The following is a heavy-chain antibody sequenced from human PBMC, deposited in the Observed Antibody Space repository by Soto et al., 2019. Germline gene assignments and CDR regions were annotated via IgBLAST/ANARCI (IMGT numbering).Heavy chain of an antibody. V-gene: IGHV3-11*01. CDR3: ARQLERRVGAASH. Sequence: QVQLAESGGGLVKSGGSLTLSCSTSGFFFTDYFMSWIRQAPGKGLEWVSYISPSGDVTHYADSVKGRFTISRDNTKNSLFLQMSSLRDDDTAVYYCARQLERRVGAASHWGQGTPVSVSS. J-gene: IGHJ4*02. CDR2: ISPSGDVT. D-gene: IGHD1-26*01. CDR1: GFFFTDYF.